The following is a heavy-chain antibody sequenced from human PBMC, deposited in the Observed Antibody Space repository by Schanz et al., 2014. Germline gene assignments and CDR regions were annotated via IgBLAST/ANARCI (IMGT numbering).Heavy chain of an antibody. V-gene: IGHV4-4*07. J-gene: IGHJ5*02. CDR3: ARTLVNGSRKWFVP. CDR2: VYATGRT. D-gene: IGHD3-10*01. Sequence: QVQLQESGPGLVKPSETLSLTCTVSGGSISSYYWSWIRQPAGKGLEWIGHVYATGRTKYNPSLKRRVTMSVDTSQKQISRKLTSVTAADTAVYYCARTLVNGSRKWFVPWGPGTQVTVSS. CDR1: GGSISSYY.